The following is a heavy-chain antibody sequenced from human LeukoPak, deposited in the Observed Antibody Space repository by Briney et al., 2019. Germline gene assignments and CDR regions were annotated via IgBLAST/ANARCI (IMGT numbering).Heavy chain of an antibody. V-gene: IGHV3-23*01. CDR2: ISGSGGST. CDR1: GFTFSSFA. CDR3: AKAGGDYYYYYGMDV. Sequence: GGSLRLSCAASGFTFSSFAMSWVRQAPGKGLECVSAISGSGGSTYYADSVKGRFTIFRDNSKNTLYLQMNSLRAEDTAVYYCAKAGGDYYYYYGMDVWGQGTTVTVSS. J-gene: IGHJ6*02. D-gene: IGHD2-21*02.